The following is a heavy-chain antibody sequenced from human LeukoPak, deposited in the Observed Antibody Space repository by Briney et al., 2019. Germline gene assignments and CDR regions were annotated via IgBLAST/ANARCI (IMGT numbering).Heavy chain of an antibody. V-gene: IGHV5-51*01. CDR1: GDSFTNYW. J-gene: IGHJ4*02. CDR3: ARNTFGDY. D-gene: IGHD1/OR15-1a*01. Sequence: GECLKISCEGSGDSFTNYWIGWVRQMPGKGLEWMGIIYPADSDTRYNPSFQGQVTISADKSISTAYLQWSSLTASDTAMYYCARNTFGDYWGQGTLVTVSS. CDR2: IYPADSDT.